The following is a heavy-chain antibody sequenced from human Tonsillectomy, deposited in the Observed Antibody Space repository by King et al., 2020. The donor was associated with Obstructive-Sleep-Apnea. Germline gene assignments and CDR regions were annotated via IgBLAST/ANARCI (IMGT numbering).Heavy chain of an antibody. Sequence: VQLVESGGDLVQPGGSLRLSCAASGFTFGSFAMSWVRQAPGKGLEWVSGISGSGGGTYYADSVKGRFTISRDNSKNTLYLQMNSLRAEDTAIYYCAKVRIWYGELFHDAFDIWGQGTIVTVSS. CDR2: ISGSGGGT. CDR1: GFTFGSFA. V-gene: IGHV3-23*04. CDR3: AKVRIWYGELFHDAFDI. J-gene: IGHJ3*02. D-gene: IGHD3-10*01.